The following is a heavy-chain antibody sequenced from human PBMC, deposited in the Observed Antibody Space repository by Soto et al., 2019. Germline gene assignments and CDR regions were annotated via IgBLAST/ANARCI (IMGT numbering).Heavy chain of an antibody. CDR3: ASDYDYIWGSYRYAFDI. D-gene: IGHD3-16*02. J-gene: IGHJ3*02. CDR2: ISSSGSTI. CDR1: GFTFSDYY. Sequence: QVQLVESGGGLVKPGGSLRLSCAASGFTFSDYYMSWIRQAPGKGLEWVSYISSSGSTIYYADSVKGRFTISRDNAKNSLYLQMNSLRAEDTAVYYWASDYDYIWGSYRYAFDIWGQGTMVTVSS. V-gene: IGHV3-11*01.